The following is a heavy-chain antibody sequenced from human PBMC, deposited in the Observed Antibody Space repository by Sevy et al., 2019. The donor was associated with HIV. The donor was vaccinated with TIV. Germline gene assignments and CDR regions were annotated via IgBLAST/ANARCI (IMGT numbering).Heavy chain of an antibody. CDR2: ISSSATLI. V-gene: IGHV3-48*03. CDR3: TRDLPPSATTVAHFDY. Sequence: GGSLRLSCAASGFLFSSYEMNWVRQIPGKGLERISFISSSATLIYYGDSVRGRFTISRDNAKNSLYLQMNSLRAEDTGVYYCTRDLPPSATTVAHFDYWGQGTLVTVSS. CDR1: GFLFSSYE. J-gene: IGHJ4*02. D-gene: IGHD4-17*01.